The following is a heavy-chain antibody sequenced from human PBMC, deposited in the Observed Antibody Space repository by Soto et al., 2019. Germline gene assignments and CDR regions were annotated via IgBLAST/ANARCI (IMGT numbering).Heavy chain of an antibody. Sequence: QVQLVESGGGVVQPGRSLRLSCAASGFTFSSYGMHWVRQAPGKGLEWVAVIWYDGSNKYYADSVKGRFTISRDNSKNTLYLQMNSLRAEDRAVYYCARTGYCSGGSCYSRFGYFDYWGQGTLVTVSS. V-gene: IGHV3-33*01. J-gene: IGHJ4*02. D-gene: IGHD2-15*01. CDR1: GFTFSSYG. CDR2: IWYDGSNK. CDR3: ARTGYCSGGSCYSRFGYFDY.